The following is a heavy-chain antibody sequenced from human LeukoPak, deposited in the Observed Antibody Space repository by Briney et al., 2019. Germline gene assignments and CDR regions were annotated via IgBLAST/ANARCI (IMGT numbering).Heavy chain of an antibody. J-gene: IGHJ4*02. V-gene: IGHV3-23*01. CDR3: AKDLRPSATFFDS. Sequence: QSGGSLRLSCAASGFTFSSYAMTWVRQAPGKGPEWVSSLSASGGSIYYADSVKGRFTISRDNSNNVPFLQMNSLRADDTAIYYCAKDLRPSATFFDSWGQGTLASVAS. D-gene: IGHD2-2*01. CDR2: LSASGGSI. CDR1: GFTFSSYA.